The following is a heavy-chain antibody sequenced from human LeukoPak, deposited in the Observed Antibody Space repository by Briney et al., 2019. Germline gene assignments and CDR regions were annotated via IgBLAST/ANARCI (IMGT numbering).Heavy chain of an antibody. V-gene: IGHV3-21*01. CDR2: ISSSSSYI. Sequence: GGSLRLSCAASGFTFSSYSMNWVRQAPGKGLEWFSSISSSSSYIYYADSVKGRFTISRDNAKSSLYLQMNSLRAEDTAVYYCARDSLGATIPFAYWGQGTLVTVSS. CDR3: ARDSLGATIPFAY. D-gene: IGHD1-26*01. J-gene: IGHJ4*02. CDR1: GFTFSSYS.